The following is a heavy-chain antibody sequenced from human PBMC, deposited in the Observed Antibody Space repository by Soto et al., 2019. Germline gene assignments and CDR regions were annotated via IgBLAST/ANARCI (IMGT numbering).Heavy chain of an antibody. J-gene: IGHJ6*02. CDR1: GYSFTSHW. CDR2: IDPSDSYT. CDR3: ARRIIAVAADSYGMDV. Sequence: GESLKISCKGSGYSFTSHWISWVRQMPGKGLEWMGRIDPSDSYTNYSPSFQGHVTISADKSISTAYLQWSSLKASDTAMYYCARRIIAVAADSYGMDVWGQGTTVTVSS. D-gene: IGHD6-19*01. V-gene: IGHV5-10-1*01.